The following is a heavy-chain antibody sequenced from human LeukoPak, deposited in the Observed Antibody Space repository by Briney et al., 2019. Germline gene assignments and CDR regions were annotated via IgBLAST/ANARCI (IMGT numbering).Heavy chain of an antibody. D-gene: IGHD7-27*01. CDR2: IRYDGSNK. CDR1: GFTFSSYG. CDR3: AKPTVTGGPWAFDI. V-gene: IGHV3-30*02. Sequence: PGRSLRLSCAASGFTFSSYGMHWVRRAPGKGLEWVAFIRYDGSNKYYADSVKGRFTISRDNSKNTLYLQMNSLRAEDTAVYYCAKPTVTGGPWAFDIWGQGTMVTVSS. J-gene: IGHJ3*02.